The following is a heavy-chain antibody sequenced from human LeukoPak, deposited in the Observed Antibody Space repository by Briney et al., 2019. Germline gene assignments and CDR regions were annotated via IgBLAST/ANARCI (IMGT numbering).Heavy chain of an antibody. CDR1: GGTFSSYA. J-gene: IGHJ4*02. Sequence: SVKVSCKASGGTFSSYAISWVRQAPGQGLEWMGRIIPIFGTANYAQKFQGRVTITTDESTSTAYMELSSLRSEDTAVYYCASGILGYSYGSHFDYWGQGTLVTFSS. V-gene: IGHV1-69*05. CDR2: IIPIFGTA. D-gene: IGHD5-18*01. CDR3: ASGILGYSYGSHFDY.